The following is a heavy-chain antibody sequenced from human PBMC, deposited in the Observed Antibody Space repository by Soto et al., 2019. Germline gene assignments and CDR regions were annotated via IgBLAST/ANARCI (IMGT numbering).Heavy chain of an antibody. CDR1: GGYISSGYYY. CDR2: IYYSGST. CDR3: ARERPDGSRLDP. Sequence: PSVTLSLTCTVSGGYISSGYYYWSWIRQPPGKGLEWIGYIYYSGSTYYNPSLKSRVTISVDTSKNQFSLKLSSVTAADTAVYYCARERPDGSRLDPWGQGTLVTVSS. J-gene: IGHJ5*02. V-gene: IGHV4-30-4*01. D-gene: IGHD6-13*01.